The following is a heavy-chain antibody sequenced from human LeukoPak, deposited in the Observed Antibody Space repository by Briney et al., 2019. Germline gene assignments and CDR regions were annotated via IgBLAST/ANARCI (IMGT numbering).Heavy chain of an antibody. CDR3: ARDLSYSSGWDGGGYYMDV. CDR2: IYYSGST. V-gene: IGHV4-59*01. D-gene: IGHD6-19*01. CDR1: GGSISSYY. J-gene: IGHJ6*03. Sequence: KPSETLSLTCTVSGGSISSYYWSWIRQPPGKGLEWIGYIYYSGSTNYNPPLKSRVTISVDTSKNQFSLKLSSVTAADTAVYYCARDLSYSSGWDGGGYYMDVWGKGTTVTVSS.